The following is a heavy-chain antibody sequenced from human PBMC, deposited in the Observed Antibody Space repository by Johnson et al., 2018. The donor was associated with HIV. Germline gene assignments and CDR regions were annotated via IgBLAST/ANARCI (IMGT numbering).Heavy chain of an antibody. V-gene: IGHV3-15*01. CDR3: TTDQVDSGSYYNAFHI. CDR1: GFTFSSYG. Sequence: VHLVESGGGVVQPGGSLRLSCAASGFTFSSYGMHWVRQAPGKGLEWVGRIKSKTHGETTDYAAPVKGRFSISRDDSKNTLYLQMNSLKSEDTAVYYCTTDQVDSGSYYNAFHIWGQGTTVTVSS. CDR2: IKSKTHGETT. D-gene: IGHD1-26*01. J-gene: IGHJ3*02.